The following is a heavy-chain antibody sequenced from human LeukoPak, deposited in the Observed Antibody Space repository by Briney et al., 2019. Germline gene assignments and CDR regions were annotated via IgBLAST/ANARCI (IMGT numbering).Heavy chain of an antibody. V-gene: IGHV3-23*01. CDR3: AKDTRGRYGSGSYSDY. CDR1: GFTVSSNY. D-gene: IGHD3-10*01. J-gene: IGHJ4*02. Sequence: GGSLRLSCAASGFTVSSNYVSWVRQAPGKGLEWVSAISGSGGSTYYADSVKGRFTISRDNSKNTLYLQMNSLRAEDTAVYYCAKDTRGRYGSGSYSDYWGQGTLVTVSS. CDR2: ISGSGGST.